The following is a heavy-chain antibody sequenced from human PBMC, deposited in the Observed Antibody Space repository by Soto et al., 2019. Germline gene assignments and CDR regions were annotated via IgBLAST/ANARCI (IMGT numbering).Heavy chain of an antibody. V-gene: IGHV1-8*01. CDR1: GYTFTRYD. CDR2: MNPNSGNT. D-gene: IGHD3-3*01. J-gene: IGHJ6*02. CDR3: ARGPLRFLEWFPQAGMDV. Sequence: ASVKVSCKASGYTFTRYDINWVRQATGQGLEWMGWMNPNSGNTGYAQKFQGRVTMTRSTSISTAYMELSSLRSEDTAVYYCARGPLRFLEWFPQAGMDVWGQGTTVTVSS.